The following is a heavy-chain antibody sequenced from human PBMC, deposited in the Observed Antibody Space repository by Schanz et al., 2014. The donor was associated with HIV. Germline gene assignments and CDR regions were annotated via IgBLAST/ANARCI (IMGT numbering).Heavy chain of an antibody. CDR2: ISGGSTYT. CDR1: GFTLGNYI. Sequence: DVQLVESGGGLVKPGESLRLSCSTSGFTLGNYIMNWVRQAPGKGLEWVSSISGGSTYTYYADSIRGRFIVSRDNARSSVYLQMNSLRAEDTAVYYCARDRMVYAQAPLYYFDYWGQGTLVTVSS. J-gene: IGHJ4*02. D-gene: IGHD2-8*01. CDR3: ARDRMVYAQAPLYYFDY. V-gene: IGHV3-21*01.